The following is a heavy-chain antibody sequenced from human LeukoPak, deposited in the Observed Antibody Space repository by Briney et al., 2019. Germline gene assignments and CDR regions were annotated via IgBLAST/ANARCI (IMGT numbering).Heavy chain of an antibody. CDR1: GGTFSSYA. D-gene: IGHD3-10*01. Sequence: ASVKVSCKASGGTFSSYAISWVRQAPGQGLEWMGGIIPMFGTANYAQKFQGRVTITTDESTSTAYMELSSLRSEDTAVYYCASWISYGSGSPSYYYYYMDVWGKGTTVTVSS. J-gene: IGHJ6*03. CDR2: IIPMFGTA. CDR3: ASWISYGSGSPSYYYYYMDV. V-gene: IGHV1-69*05.